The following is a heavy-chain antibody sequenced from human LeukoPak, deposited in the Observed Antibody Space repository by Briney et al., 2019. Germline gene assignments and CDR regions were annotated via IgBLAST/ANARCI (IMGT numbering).Heavy chain of an antibody. J-gene: IGHJ3*02. Sequence: SDTLSLTCTVSGGYISNYYWSWIRQSAGEGVGWIGRIYPSVSTNYNPSLKRRVTISVDKSKNQFSLKLNSVTAADTAGYYCAREPFYYHSTLLDAFDIWGQGTMVTVSS. V-gene: IGHV4-4*07. D-gene: IGHD3-9*01. CDR2: IYPSVST. CDR1: GGYISNYY. CDR3: AREPFYYHSTLLDAFDI.